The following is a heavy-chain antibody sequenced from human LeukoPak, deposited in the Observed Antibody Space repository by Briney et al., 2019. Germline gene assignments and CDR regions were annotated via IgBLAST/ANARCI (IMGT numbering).Heavy chain of an antibody. Sequence: PSETLSLTCTVSGGSISSSSYYWGWIRQPPGKALEWIGSIYYSGSTYYNPSLKSRVTISVDTSKNQFSQKLSSVTAADTAVYYCARVGSYGDYARDYWGQGTLVTVSS. J-gene: IGHJ4*02. CDR2: IYYSGST. V-gene: IGHV4-39*07. D-gene: IGHD4-17*01. CDR3: ARVGSYGDYARDY. CDR1: GGSISSSSYY.